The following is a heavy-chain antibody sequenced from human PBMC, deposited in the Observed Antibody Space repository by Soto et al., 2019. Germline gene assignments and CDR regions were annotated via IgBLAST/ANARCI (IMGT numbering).Heavy chain of an antibody. D-gene: IGHD5-18*01. CDR1: GFSFSTYG. J-gene: IGHJ2*01. V-gene: IGHV1-18*04. CDR3: ARGNSYGSYWYFDL. Sequence: QLQLVKSGAEVKNPGASVRVSCKASGFSFSTYGITWVRQAPGQGLEWMGWITASNGNTHYAQNLQGRVTMTTDTSMSTAYMKLWRLSSDDTAVYYCARGNSYGSYWYFDLWGRGTLVTVSS. CDR2: ITASNGNT.